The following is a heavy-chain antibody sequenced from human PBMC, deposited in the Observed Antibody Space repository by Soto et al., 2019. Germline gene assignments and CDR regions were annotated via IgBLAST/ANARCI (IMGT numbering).Heavy chain of an antibody. CDR1: GDSFKPYY. D-gene: IGHD2-8*01. Sequence: QVQLQESGPGLAKPSETLALTCAVSGDSFKPYYWSWRRQSPGKGLEWFAYVYYSGTTIYNASLTDRVTMSLITSNNPFALDLASVTAADTAIYYCAILHSRLVQMAFAIWGQGTLVTVSS. CDR2: VYYSGTT. CDR3: AILHSRLVQMAFAI. V-gene: IGHV4-59*12. J-gene: IGHJ4*02.